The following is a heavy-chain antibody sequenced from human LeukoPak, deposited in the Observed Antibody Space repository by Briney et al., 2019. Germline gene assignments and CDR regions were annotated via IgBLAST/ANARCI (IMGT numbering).Heavy chain of an antibody. CDR2: INHSGST. D-gene: IGHD3-10*01. V-gene: IGHV4-34*01. Sequence: PSETLSLTCAVYGGSFSGYYWSWIRQPPGKGLERIGEINHSGSTNYNPSLKSRVTISVDTSKNQFSLKLSSVTAADTAVYYCARFVLLWFGDPYYMDVWGKGTTVTVSS. J-gene: IGHJ6*03. CDR3: ARFVLLWFGDPYYMDV. CDR1: GGSFSGYY.